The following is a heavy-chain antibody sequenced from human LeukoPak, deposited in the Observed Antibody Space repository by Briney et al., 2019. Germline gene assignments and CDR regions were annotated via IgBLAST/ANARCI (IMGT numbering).Heavy chain of an antibody. CDR1: GFTFDGYA. V-gene: IGHV3-9*01. CDR3: AKDPTWELRDY. Sequence: PGRSLRLSCSGSGFTFDGYAMHWVRQPPGKGLEWVSGISWNSGSIGYADSVKGRFTISRDNSKNTLYLQMNSLRAEDTAVYYCAKDPTWELRDYWGQGTLVTVSS. CDR2: ISWNSGSI. D-gene: IGHD1-26*01. J-gene: IGHJ4*02.